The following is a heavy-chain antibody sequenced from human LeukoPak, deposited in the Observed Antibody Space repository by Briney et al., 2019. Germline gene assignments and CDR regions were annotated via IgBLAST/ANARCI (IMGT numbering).Heavy chain of an antibody. CDR3: ARARFSSRNRDGYLDS. Sequence: GASVKVSCKASGYTFSNYGIHWVRQAPGHGLEWMGWISGINTNTNYAQKVQGRVTMTADTSTATAYMELRSLGSDDTAVYYCARARFSSRNRDGYLDSWGEGTLVTVSS. CDR2: ISGINTNT. D-gene: IGHD6-13*01. CDR1: GYTFSNYG. V-gene: IGHV1-18*01. J-gene: IGHJ4*02.